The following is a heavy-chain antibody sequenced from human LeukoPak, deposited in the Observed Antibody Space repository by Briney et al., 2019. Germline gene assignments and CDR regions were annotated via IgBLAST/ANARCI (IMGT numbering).Heavy chain of an antibody. CDR1: GFTFSSYG. CDR2: IRYDGSNK. V-gene: IGHV3-30*02. D-gene: IGHD2-2*01. CDR3: AKDTRYCSSTSCYLPDYMDV. Sequence: GGSLRLSCAASGFTFSSYGMHWVRQAPGKGLEWVAFIRYDGSNKYYADSVKGRFTISRDNSKNTLYLQMNSLRAEDTAVYYCAKDTRYCSSTSCYLPDYMDVWGKGTTVTISS. J-gene: IGHJ6*03.